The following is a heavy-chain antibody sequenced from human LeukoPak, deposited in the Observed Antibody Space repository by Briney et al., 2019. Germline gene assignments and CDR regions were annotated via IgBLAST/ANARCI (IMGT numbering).Heavy chain of an antibody. CDR1: GFTFSSYA. V-gene: IGHV3-23*01. CDR2: ISGSGGST. D-gene: IGHD3-3*01. Sequence: GGSLRLSCAASGFTFSSYAMSWVRQAPGKGLEWVSAISGSGGSTYYADSVKGRFTISRDNSKNTLYLQMNSLGAEDTAVYYCAKNTYYDFWSGYYYFDYWGQGTLVTVSS. CDR3: AKNTYYDFWSGYYYFDY. J-gene: IGHJ4*02.